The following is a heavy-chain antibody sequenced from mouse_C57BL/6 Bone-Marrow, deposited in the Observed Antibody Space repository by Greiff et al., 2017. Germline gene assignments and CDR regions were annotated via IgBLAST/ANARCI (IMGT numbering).Heavy chain of an antibody. CDR3: ERGGNYGGYYFDY. Sequence: VKVVESGAELVKPGASVKMSCKASGYTFTTYPIEWMKQNHGKSLEWIGNFHPYNDDTKYNEKFKGKATLTVEKSSSTVYLELSRLTSDDSAVYYCERGGNYGGYYFDYWGQGTTLTVSS. CDR1: GYTFTTYP. J-gene: IGHJ2*01. D-gene: IGHD2-1*01. CDR2: FHPYNDDT. V-gene: IGHV1-47*01.